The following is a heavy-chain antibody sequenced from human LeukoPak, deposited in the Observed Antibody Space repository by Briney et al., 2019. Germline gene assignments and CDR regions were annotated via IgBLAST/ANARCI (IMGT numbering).Heavy chain of an antibody. CDR2: ISGSSSTI. CDR1: GFTFSSYS. CDR3: ARDGMVRGVIISAFDI. D-gene: IGHD3-10*01. J-gene: IGHJ3*02. Sequence: GGSLRLSCAASGFTFSSYSMNWVRQAPGKGLEWISYISGSSSTIYYADSVKGRFTISRDNAKNSLYLQMNSLRAEDTAVYYCARDGMVRGVIISAFDIWGQGTMVTVSS. V-gene: IGHV3-48*01.